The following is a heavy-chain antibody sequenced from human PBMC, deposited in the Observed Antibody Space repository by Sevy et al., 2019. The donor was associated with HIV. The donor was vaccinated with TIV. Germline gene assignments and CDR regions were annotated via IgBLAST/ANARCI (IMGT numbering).Heavy chain of an antibody. CDR3: ARGGDYYGSGSNDY. J-gene: IGHJ4*02. Sequence: GGSLRLSCAASGFTFSSYAMHWVRQAPGKGLERVAVISYDGSNKYYADSVKGRFTISRDNSKNTLYLQMNSLRAEDTAVYYCARGGDYYGSGSNDYWSQGTLVTVSS. D-gene: IGHD3-10*01. V-gene: IGHV3-30-3*01. CDR1: GFTFSSYA. CDR2: ISYDGSNK.